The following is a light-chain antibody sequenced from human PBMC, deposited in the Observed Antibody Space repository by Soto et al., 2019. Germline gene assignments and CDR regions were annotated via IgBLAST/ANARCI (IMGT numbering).Light chain of an antibody. CDR1: QAISNS. J-gene: IGKJ4*01. Sequence: RVMTQSPVTLSVSPGERVTLSCRASQAISNSLAWYHQKPGQAPRLLIYDASNRATDTPARFSGSGSGTDFTLTISSLEPEDFAVYYCHQRSNWPLTFGGGTKVEI. CDR3: HQRSNWPLT. CDR2: DAS. V-gene: IGKV3-11*01.